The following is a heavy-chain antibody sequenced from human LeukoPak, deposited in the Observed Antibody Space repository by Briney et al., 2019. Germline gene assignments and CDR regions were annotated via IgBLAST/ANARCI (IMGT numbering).Heavy chain of an antibody. D-gene: IGHD5-12*01. J-gene: IGHJ6*03. V-gene: IGHV1-2*02. CDR1: GYIFTDYY. CDR2: INPHSGGT. CDR3: ARDRGLRDYYYMDV. Sequence: GASVKVSCKASGYIFTDYYIHWVRQAPGQGLEWKGWINPHSGGTNYARLFHGRVTMTRDMSTSTVYMELSSLRSEDTAVYYCARDRGLRDYYYMDVWGKGTTVTVSS.